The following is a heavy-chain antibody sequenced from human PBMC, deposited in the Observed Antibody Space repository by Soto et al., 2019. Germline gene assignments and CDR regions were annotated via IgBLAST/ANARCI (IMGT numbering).Heavy chain of an antibody. J-gene: IGHJ3*02. CDR2: INPSGGST. V-gene: IGHV1-46*01. D-gene: IGHD3-16*02. CDR3: ARDKGLGELSQPFTRSGVDI. Sequence: GASVKVSCKASGYTFTSYYMHWVRQAPGQGLEWMGIINPSGGSTSYAQKFQGRVTMTRDTSTSTVYMELSSLRSEDTAVYYCARDKGLGELSQPFTRSGVDIWGPGTMVTVSS. CDR1: GYTFTSYY.